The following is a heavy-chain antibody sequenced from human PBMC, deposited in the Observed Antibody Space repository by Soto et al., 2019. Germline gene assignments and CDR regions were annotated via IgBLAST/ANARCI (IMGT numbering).Heavy chain of an antibody. CDR2: ISGTGRVT. Sequence: EVQLLESGGGLVQPGGSLKISCAVSGFTFSSYAMSWVRQAPGKGLXWVSGISGTGRVTNYAESVKGRFTISRDNPKNTLYLEMKSLRVEDTAVYYCAKDVHYDIVTGIEYFDHWGQGTLVTVSS. CDR3: AKDVHYDIVTGIEYFDH. J-gene: IGHJ1*01. D-gene: IGHD3-9*01. V-gene: IGHV3-23*01. CDR1: GFTFSSYA.